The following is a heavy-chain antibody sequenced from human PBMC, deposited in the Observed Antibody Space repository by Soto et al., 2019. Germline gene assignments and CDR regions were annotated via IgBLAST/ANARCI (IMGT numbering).Heavy chain of an antibody. CDR3: AKSTGGTANGMGV. Sequence: EVQVVESGGGLVQPGRSLRLSCADSGFSFDDYARQWVRQAPGKGLEWVSGISWNRGTIGYADSVKGRFTISRDNAKNSLYLQMNSLRAEDTALYYCAKSTGGTANGMGVWGQGTKFTVSS. D-gene: IGHD2-8*02. CDR2: ISWNRGTI. V-gene: IGHV3-9*01. J-gene: IGHJ6*02. CDR1: GFSFDDYA.